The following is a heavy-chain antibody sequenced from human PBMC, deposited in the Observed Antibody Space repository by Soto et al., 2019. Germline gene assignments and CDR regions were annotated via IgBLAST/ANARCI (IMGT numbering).Heavy chain of an antibody. D-gene: IGHD3-10*01. CDR2: IYYSGYT. Sequence: SETLSLTCTVSGGSISSYYWSWIRQPPGKGLEWIGYIYYSGYTSYNPSLKSRLIISVDTSKNQVSLKLASVTAADTAVYYCRRQEFGILHGLVEVWGKGITVT. CDR3: RRQEFGILHGLVEV. V-gene: IGHV4-59*12. J-gene: IGHJ6*03. CDR1: GGSISSYY.